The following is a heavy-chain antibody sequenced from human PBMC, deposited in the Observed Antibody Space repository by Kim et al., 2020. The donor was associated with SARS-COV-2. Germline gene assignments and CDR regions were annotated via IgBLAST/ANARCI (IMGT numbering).Heavy chain of an antibody. Sequence: GGSLRLSCVGSGFTFRDYAMNWVRQRPGKGLEWVSGIDGGCERRDDADSVKGRFTISRDNSRNTLYLQMSSLRVEDTAVYYCAKDMGGYNRPCESWGQGTLVTVSS. V-gene: IGHV3-23*01. CDR1: GFTFRDYA. CDR2: IDGGCERR. J-gene: IGHJ5*02. CDR3: AKDMGGYNRPCES. D-gene: IGHD3-22*01.